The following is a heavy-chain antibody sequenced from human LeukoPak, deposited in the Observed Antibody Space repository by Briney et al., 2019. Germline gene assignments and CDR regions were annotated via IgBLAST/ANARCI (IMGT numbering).Heavy chain of an antibody. D-gene: IGHD4-17*01. CDR2: IYYSGST. Sequence: PSETLSLTCTVSGGSISSYYWSWIRQPLGKGLEWIGYIYYSGSTNYNPSLKSRVTISVDTSKNQFSLKLSSVTAADTAVYYCASHDYGDPPDDYWGQGTLVTVSS. CDR3: ASHDYGDPPDDY. CDR1: GGSISSYY. V-gene: IGHV4-59*08. J-gene: IGHJ4*02.